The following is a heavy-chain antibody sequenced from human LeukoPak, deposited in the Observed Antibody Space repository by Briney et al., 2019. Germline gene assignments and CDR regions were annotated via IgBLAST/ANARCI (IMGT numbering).Heavy chain of an antibody. CDR2: FGISCDYA. J-gene: IGHJ4*02. D-gene: IGHD3-9*01. Sequence: GGVLGLFRVRSWILLRRYALSWGRQAPGQGVQLVSSFGISCDYAWYAGSVKGRFTISRDSSKNTLYLQMNSLGAEDTAVYYCARGGGGNSDFLTPYTGASLGFDYWGQGAWVTVSS. CDR1: ILLRRYA. V-gene: IGHV3-23*01. CDR3: ARGGGGNSDFLTPYTGASLGFDY.